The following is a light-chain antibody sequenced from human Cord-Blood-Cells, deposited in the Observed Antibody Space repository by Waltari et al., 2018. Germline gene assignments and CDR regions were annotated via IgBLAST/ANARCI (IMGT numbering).Light chain of an antibody. CDR1: SSDVGGYHY. J-gene: IGLJ1*01. CDR3: SSYAGSNNFV. Sequence: QSALTQPPSASGSPGQSVTISCTGTSSDVGGYHYVSWYPQHPGKAPKLMIYEVSKRPSGVPDRFSGSKSGNTASLTVSGLQAEDEADYYCSSYAGSNNFVFGTGTKVTVL. V-gene: IGLV2-8*01. CDR2: EVS.